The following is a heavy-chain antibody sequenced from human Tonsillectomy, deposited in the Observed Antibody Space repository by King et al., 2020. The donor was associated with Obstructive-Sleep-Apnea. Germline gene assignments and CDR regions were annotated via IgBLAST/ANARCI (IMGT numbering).Heavy chain of an antibody. D-gene: IGHD2-2*01. CDR3: ARVGIVVVPADGMDV. Sequence: VQLQQWGAGLLKPSETLSLTCAVYGVSFSGYYWSWIRQPPGKGLEWIGEINHRGSTKYNPSLKSRVPISVDTSKNKFSLKLSSVTAADTAVYYCARVGIVVVPADGMDVWGQGTTVTVSS. V-gene: IGHV4-34*01. J-gene: IGHJ6*02. CDR1: GVSFSGYY. CDR2: INHRGST.